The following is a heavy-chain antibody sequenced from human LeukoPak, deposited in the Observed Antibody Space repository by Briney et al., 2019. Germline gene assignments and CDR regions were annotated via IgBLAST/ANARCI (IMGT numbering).Heavy chain of an antibody. D-gene: IGHD1-26*01. CDR1: GFTFSSYA. V-gene: IGHV3-64*01. CDR3: ARANIAVASYSGSYGDY. CDR2: ISSNGGST. Sequence: PGGSLRLSCTASGFTFSSYAMHWVRQAPGKGLEYVSAISSNGGSTYYANSVKGRFTISRDNSKNTLYLQMGSLRAEDMAVYYCARANIAVASYSGSYGDYWGQGTLVTVSS. J-gene: IGHJ4*02.